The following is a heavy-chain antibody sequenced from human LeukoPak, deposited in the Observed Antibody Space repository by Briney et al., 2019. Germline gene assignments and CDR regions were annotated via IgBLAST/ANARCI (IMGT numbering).Heavy chain of an antibody. Sequence: TSETLSLTCAVYGGSFSGYYWSWIRQPPGKGLEWIGEINHSGSTNYNPSLKSRVTISVDTSKNQFSLKLSSVTAADTAVYYCARSSGYCSGGICYGWFSFFWFDPWGQGTLVTVSS. J-gene: IGHJ5*02. D-gene: IGHD2-15*01. V-gene: IGHV4-34*01. CDR1: GGSFSGYY. CDR3: ARSSGYCSGGICYGWFSFFWFDP. CDR2: INHSGST.